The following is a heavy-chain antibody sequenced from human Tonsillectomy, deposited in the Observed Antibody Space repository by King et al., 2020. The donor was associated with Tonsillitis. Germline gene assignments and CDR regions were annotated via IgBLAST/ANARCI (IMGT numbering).Heavy chain of an antibody. D-gene: IGHD3-10*01. CDR3: ARDRGVRYGSGSYYFDY. Sequence: VQLVESGAEVQKPGASVKVSCKASGYTFLSYGISWVRQAPGQGLEWMGWISGYNGNTNYAQKLQDRVTMTTETSTSTVYMELRSLRSDDTAVYYCARDRGVRYGSGSYYFDYWGQGTLVTVSS. V-gene: IGHV1-18*01. J-gene: IGHJ4*02. CDR2: ISGYNGNT. CDR1: GYTFLSYG.